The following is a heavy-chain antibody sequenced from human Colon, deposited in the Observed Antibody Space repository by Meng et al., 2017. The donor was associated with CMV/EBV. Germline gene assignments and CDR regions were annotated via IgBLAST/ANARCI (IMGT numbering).Heavy chain of an antibody. Sequence: SETLSLTCTVSGGHISDYYWSWIRQPPGKGLEWLGYIYKNGSTNYNPSLKSPVSMSVDTSNNQFSLNLTSVTAADTAVYYCARSLVGDILTGYLYFFDYWGQGTQVTVSS. CDR2: IYKNGST. D-gene: IGHD3-9*01. CDR1: GGHISDYY. V-gene: IGHV4-59*01. J-gene: IGHJ4*02. CDR3: ARSLVGDILTGYLYFFDY.